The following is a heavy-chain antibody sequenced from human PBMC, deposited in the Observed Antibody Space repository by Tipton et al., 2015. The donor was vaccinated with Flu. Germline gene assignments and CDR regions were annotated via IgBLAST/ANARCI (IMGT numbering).Heavy chain of an antibody. CDR2: IYYSGST. Sequence: GLVKPSETLSLTCTVSGGSISSYYWSWIRQPPGKGLEWIGYIYYSGSTNYNPSLKSRVTISVDTSKNQFSLKLSSVTAADTAVYYCARTVYDYVWGSYRPFDYWSQGTLVTVSS. J-gene: IGHJ4*02. CDR1: GGSISSYY. CDR3: ARTVYDYVWGSYRPFDY. V-gene: IGHV4-59*01. D-gene: IGHD3-16*02.